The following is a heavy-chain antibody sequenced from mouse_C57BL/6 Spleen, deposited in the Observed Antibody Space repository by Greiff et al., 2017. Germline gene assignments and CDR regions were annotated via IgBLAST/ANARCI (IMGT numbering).Heavy chain of an antibody. V-gene: IGHV1-18*01. J-gene: IGHJ2*01. CDR1: GYTFTDYN. CDR3: ARVNHYGSSYFGY. D-gene: IGHD1-1*01. Sequence: VQLQQSGPELVKPGASVKIPCKASGYTFTDYNMDWVQQSHGKSLEWIGDINPNNGGTIYNQKFKGKATLTVDKSSSTAYMELRSLTSEDTAVYYCARVNHYGSSYFGYWGQGTTLTVSS. CDR2: INPNNGGT.